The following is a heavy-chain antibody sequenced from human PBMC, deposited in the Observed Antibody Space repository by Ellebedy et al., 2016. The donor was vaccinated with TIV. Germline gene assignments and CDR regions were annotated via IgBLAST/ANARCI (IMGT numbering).Heavy chain of an antibody. CDR3: AGKIAGYYNGLDV. V-gene: IGHV4-39*01. CDR1: GGPISSSSYY. Sequence: MPSETLSLTCTVSGGPISSSSYYWGWIRQPPGKGLEWIGTIYYSGSTYYNPSLKSRVTISVDTSKNQFSLKLRSVTAADTAVYFCAGKIAGYYNGLDVWGQGTTVTVSS. J-gene: IGHJ6*02. CDR2: IYYSGST.